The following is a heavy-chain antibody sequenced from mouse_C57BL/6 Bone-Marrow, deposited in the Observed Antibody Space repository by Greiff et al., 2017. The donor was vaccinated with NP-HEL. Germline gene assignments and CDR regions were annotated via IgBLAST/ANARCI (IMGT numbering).Heavy chain of an antibody. CDR1: GYTFTSYG. Sequence: VQLVESGAELARPGASVKLSCKASGYTFTSYGISWVKQRTGQGLEWIGEIYPRSGNTYYNEKFKGKATLTADKSSSTAYMELRSLTSEDSAVYFCATTVVGWYFDVWGTGTTVTVSS. CDR2: IYPRSGNT. D-gene: IGHD1-1*01. CDR3: ATTVVGWYFDV. J-gene: IGHJ1*03. V-gene: IGHV1-81*01.